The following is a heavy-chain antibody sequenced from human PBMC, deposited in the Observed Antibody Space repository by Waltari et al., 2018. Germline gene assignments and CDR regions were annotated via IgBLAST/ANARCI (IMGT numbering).Heavy chain of an antibody. D-gene: IGHD2-2*03. J-gene: IGHJ6*02. CDR1: GGTFSSYA. Sequence: QVQLVQSGAEVKKPGSSVKVSCKASGGTFSSYAISWVRQAPGQGLEWMGGIIPIFGTANYAQKFQGRVTITADESTSTAYMELSSLRSEDTAVYYCARTLDIVVVPAATYYYYGMDVWGQGTTVTVSS. CDR2: IIPIFGTA. V-gene: IGHV1-69*01. CDR3: ARTLDIVVVPAATYYYYGMDV.